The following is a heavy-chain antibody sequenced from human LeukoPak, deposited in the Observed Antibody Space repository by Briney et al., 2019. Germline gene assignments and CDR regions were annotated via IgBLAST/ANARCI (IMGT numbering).Heavy chain of an antibody. CDR1: GFTCSSYS. CDR3: ARTRQLLWFGDFDY. CDR2: ISSSSSYI. D-gene: IGHD3-10*01. Sequence: GGSLRLSCAASGFTCSSYSMNWVRQAPGKGLEWVSSISSSSSYIYYADSVKGRFTISRDNAKNSLYLQMNSLRAEDTAVYYCARTRQLLWFGDFDYWGQGTLVTVSS. J-gene: IGHJ4*02. V-gene: IGHV3-21*01.